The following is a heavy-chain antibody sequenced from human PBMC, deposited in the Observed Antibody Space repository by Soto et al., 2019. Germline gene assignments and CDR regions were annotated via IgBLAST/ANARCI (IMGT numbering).Heavy chain of an antibody. V-gene: IGHV4-39*01. CDR3: ARITLVRGVLNWFDP. CDR1: GGSISSSSHY. D-gene: IGHD3-10*01. J-gene: IGHJ5*02. Sequence: PSETLSLTCTVSGGSISSSSHYWGWIRQPPGKGLEWIGSIYCSGNTYYNSYLKSRVTIFVDRPKNQFSLKLSSVTATDTAVYYCARITLVRGVLNWFDPWGQGTLVTVSS. CDR2: IYCSGNT.